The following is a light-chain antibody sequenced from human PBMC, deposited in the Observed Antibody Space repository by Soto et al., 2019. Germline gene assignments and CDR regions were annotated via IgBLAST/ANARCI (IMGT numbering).Light chain of an antibody. Sequence: QSALTQPASVSGSPGQSITISCTGSSSDLGRYDSVSWYQQHPGKAPKLMIYEVTNRPSGVSNRFSGSKSGNSASLTISGLQAEDEADYYCSSYTITSTLLFGGGTKLTVL. CDR3: SSYTITSTLL. CDR1: SSDLGRYDS. CDR2: EVT. V-gene: IGLV2-14*01. J-gene: IGLJ2*01.